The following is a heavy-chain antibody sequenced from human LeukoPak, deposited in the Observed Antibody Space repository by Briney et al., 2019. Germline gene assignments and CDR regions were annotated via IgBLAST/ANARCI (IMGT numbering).Heavy chain of an antibody. CDR2: ISGSDSGT. Sequence: GGSLRLSCAASGFIFTTYAMSWVRQAPGKGLEWVSGISGSDSGTYYADSVKGRFTISRDNPKNTLYLQMNSLRVEDTAVYYCAKDEGDYGGSLDYWGQGTLVTVSS. CDR3: AKDEGDYGGSLDY. V-gene: IGHV3-23*01. J-gene: IGHJ4*02. D-gene: IGHD4-23*01. CDR1: GFIFTTYA.